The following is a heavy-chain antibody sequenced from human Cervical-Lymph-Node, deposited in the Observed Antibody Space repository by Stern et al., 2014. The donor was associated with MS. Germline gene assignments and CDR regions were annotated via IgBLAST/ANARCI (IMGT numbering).Heavy chain of an antibody. D-gene: IGHD4-17*01. Sequence: VQLVQSGAEVKKPGSSVKVSCKASGGTFSTQAINWVRQAPGQGLEWVGGIIPIFGTQNYAQKVQDRVTITADESTSTAYMDLSSLRSEDTAVYYCATPSTVTVGGMDVWGQGTTVTVSS. J-gene: IGHJ6*02. V-gene: IGHV1-69*01. CDR3: ATPSTVTVGGMDV. CDR1: GGTFSTQA. CDR2: IIPIFGTQ.